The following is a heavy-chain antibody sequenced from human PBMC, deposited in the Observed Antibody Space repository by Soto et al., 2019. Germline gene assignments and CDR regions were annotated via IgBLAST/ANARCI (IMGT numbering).Heavy chain of an antibody. Sequence: QVQLVESGGGLVKPGGSLRLSCAASRFTFSDYYMSWIRQAPGKGLEWVSYISSTSIYTNYADSVTGRFTISRDNAKKDLYLQMNSLRAEDTAVYYCARGGGYNIDAFDIWGQGTMVTVSS. CDR2: ISSTSIYT. D-gene: IGHD5-12*01. CDR1: RFTFSDYY. J-gene: IGHJ3*02. CDR3: ARGGGYNIDAFDI. V-gene: IGHV3-11*05.